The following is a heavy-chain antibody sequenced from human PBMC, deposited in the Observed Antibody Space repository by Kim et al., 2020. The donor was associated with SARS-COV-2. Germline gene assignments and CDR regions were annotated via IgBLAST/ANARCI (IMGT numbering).Heavy chain of an antibody. CDR3: ARHIGWEYSSSWGFDY. Sequence: SETLSLTCTVSGGSISSSSYYWGWIRQPPGKGLEWIGSIYYSGSTYYNPSLKSRVTISVDTSKNQLSLKVSSVTAADTAVYYCARHIGWEYSSSWGFDYWGQGTLVTVSS. CDR2: IYYSGST. J-gene: IGHJ4*02. V-gene: IGHV4-39*01. D-gene: IGHD6-6*01. CDR1: GGSISSSSYY.